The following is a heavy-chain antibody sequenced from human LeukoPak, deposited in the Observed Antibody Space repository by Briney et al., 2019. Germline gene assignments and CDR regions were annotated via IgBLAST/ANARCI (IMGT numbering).Heavy chain of an antibody. D-gene: IGHD3-22*01. J-gene: IGHJ4*02. CDR3: ARVRGVSGYYYDSSAEGYFDY. Sequence: ASVKVSCKASGYTFTSYGISWVRQAPGQGLEWMGWISAYNGITNYAQKLQGRVTMTTDTSTSTAYMELRSLRSDDTAVYYCARVRGVSGYYYDSSAEGYFDYWGQGTLVTVSS. V-gene: IGHV1-18*01. CDR1: GYTFTSYG. CDR2: ISAYNGIT.